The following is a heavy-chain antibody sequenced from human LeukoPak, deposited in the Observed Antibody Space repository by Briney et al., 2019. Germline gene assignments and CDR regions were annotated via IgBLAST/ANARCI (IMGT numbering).Heavy chain of an antibody. D-gene: IGHD2-8*01. CDR1: GGSISSGSYY. CDR2: IYTSGST. J-gene: IGHJ5*02. Sequence: PSETLSLTCTVSGGSISSGSYYWSWIRQPAGKGLEWIGRIYTSGSTNYNPSLKSRVTMSVDTSKNQFSLKLSSVTAADTAVYYCARSVYAPYNWFDPWGQGTLVTVSS. V-gene: IGHV4-61*02. CDR3: ARSVYAPYNWFDP.